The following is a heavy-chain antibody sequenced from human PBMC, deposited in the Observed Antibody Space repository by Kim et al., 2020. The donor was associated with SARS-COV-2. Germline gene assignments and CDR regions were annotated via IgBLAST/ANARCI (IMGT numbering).Heavy chain of an antibody. CDR3: ARIRPTYYYDSSGYYVDY. Sequence: SGPTLVNPTQTLTLTCTFSGFSLSTSGMCVSWIRQPPGKALEWLARIDWDDEKYYSTSLKTRLTISKETSKNQVVLTMTNMDPVDTATYYCARIRPTYYYDSSGYYVDYWGQGTLVTVSS. V-gene: IGHV2-70*11. D-gene: IGHD3-22*01. J-gene: IGHJ4*02. CDR1: GFSLSTSGMC. CDR2: IDWDDEK.